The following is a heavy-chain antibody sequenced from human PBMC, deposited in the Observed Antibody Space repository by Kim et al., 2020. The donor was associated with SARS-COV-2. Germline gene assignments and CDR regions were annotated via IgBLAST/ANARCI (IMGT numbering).Heavy chain of an antibody. CDR1: GGSFSGYY. CDR3: ARGRGYSYGGIGYYFDY. CDR2: INHSGST. D-gene: IGHD5-18*01. V-gene: IGHV4-34*01. J-gene: IGHJ4*01. Sequence: SETLSLTCAVYGGSFSGYYWSWIRQPPGKGLEWIGEINHSGSTNYNPSLKSRVTISVDTSKNQFSLKLSSVTAADTAVYYCARGRGYSYGGIGYYFDYWG.